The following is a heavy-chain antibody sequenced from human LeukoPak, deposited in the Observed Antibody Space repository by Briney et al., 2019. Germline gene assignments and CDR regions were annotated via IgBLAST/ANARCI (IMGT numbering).Heavy chain of an antibody. CDR2: IYSSGNT. CDR1: GVSFSTYY. CDR3: ARERGILRGDAFDI. Sequence: SETLSLTCTASGVSFSTYYWTWLRQPAGKGLEWIGRIYSSGNTNYNPSLESRVTMSIDTSRNQFSLKLTSVTAADTAVYYCARERGILRGDAFDIWGQGTVVTVSS. D-gene: IGHD1-26*01. J-gene: IGHJ3*02. V-gene: IGHV4-4*07.